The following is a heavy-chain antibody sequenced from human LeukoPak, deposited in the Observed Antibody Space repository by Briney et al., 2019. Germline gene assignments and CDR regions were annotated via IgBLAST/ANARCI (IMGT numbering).Heavy chain of an antibody. CDR3: AGINYYGSGRHYYGMDV. V-gene: IGHV3-11*01. Sequence: GGSLRLSCAASGFTFSDYYMSWIRQAPGKGLEWVSYISSSGSTIYYADSVKGRFTISRDNAKNSLYLQMNSLRAEDTAVYYCAGINYYGSGRHYYGMDVWGQGTTVTVSS. J-gene: IGHJ6*02. CDR2: ISSSGSTI. CDR1: GFTFSDYY. D-gene: IGHD3-10*01.